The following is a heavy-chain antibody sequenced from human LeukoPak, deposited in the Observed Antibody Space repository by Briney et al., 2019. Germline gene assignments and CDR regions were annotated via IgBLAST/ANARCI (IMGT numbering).Heavy chain of an antibody. CDR3: ARDSGGGSCYGFDY. Sequence: ASVKVSCKASGYTFTGYYMHWVRQAPGQGLEWMGWINPNSGGTNYAQKFQGRVTMTRDTSISTAYMELSRLRSDDTAVYYCARDSGGGSCYGFDYWGQGTLVTVSS. CDR1: GYTFTGYY. D-gene: IGHD2-15*01. CDR2: INPNSGGT. J-gene: IGHJ4*02. V-gene: IGHV1-2*02.